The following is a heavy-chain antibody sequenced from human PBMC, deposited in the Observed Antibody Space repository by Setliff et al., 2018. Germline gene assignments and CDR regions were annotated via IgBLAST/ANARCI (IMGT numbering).Heavy chain of an antibody. Sequence: RASVKVSCKTSGYSFINYGINWVRQAPGQGLEWMGWISAYNGYIVYAQKFQGRVTMTTDTSTTTAYMEVRNLRSDDTALYYCARERYFDYWGQGTLVTVSS. CDR2: ISAYNGYI. J-gene: IGHJ4*02. CDR3: ARERYFDY. CDR1: GYSFINYG. V-gene: IGHV1-18*01.